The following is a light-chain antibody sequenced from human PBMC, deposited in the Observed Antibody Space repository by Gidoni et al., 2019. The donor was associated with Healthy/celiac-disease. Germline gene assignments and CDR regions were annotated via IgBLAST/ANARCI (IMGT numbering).Light chain of an antibody. CDR1: KSGSRN. Sequence: EIGMTQSPATLPVSPGERAPLSCRASKSGSRNLAWYQQKPGQAPRLVIYVASTRATGIPARFSGSGSGTEFTLTISSLQSEDFAVYYCQQYNNWPPATFGQGTKLEIK. V-gene: IGKV3-15*01. CDR2: VAS. CDR3: QQYNNWPPAT. J-gene: IGKJ2*01.